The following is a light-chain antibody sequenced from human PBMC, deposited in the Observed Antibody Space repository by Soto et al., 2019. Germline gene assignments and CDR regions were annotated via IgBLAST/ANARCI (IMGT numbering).Light chain of an antibody. CDR3: CSFTSITTYV. J-gene: IGLJ1*01. Sequence: QSVLTQPASVSGSLGQSITISCTGTSRDVGAYNYVSWYQQQPGKAPKLMISEVSNRPSGVSNRFSGSKSSNTASLIISGLQAEDEADYYCCSFTSITTYVFGTGTRSPS. V-gene: IGLV2-14*01. CDR2: EVS. CDR1: SRDVGAYNY.